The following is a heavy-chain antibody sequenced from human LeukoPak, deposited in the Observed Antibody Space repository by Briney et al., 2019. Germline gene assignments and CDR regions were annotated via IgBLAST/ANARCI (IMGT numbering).Heavy chain of an antibody. Sequence: ASVKVSCKASGYTFSSYGISWVRQAPGQGLQWMGWSSTYNTDTKYAQKVQGRVTMTTDTSTNTAYMELRDLRSDDTAVYYCARESNWAYYFDYWGQGTLV. D-gene: IGHD1-1*01. V-gene: IGHV1-18*01. CDR2: SSTYNTDT. CDR1: GYTFSSYG. J-gene: IGHJ4*02. CDR3: ARESNWAYYFDY.